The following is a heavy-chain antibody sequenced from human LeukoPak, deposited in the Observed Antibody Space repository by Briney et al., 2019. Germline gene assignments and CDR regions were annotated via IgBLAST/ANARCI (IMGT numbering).Heavy chain of an antibody. CDR2: IRSKAYGGTT. Sequence: PGGSLRLSCTASGFTFGAYAMSWVRQAPGKGLEWVGFIRSKAYGGTTEYAASVKGRFTISRDDSKSIAYLQMNSLKTEDTAVYYCTRDPFAPWGQGTLVTVSS. V-gene: IGHV3-49*04. CDR1: GFTFGAYA. J-gene: IGHJ5*02. CDR3: TRDPFAP.